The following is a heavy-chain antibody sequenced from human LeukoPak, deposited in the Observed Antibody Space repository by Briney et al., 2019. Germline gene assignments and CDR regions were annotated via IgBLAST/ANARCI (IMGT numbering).Heavy chain of an antibody. Sequence: GASVKVSCKASGYTFTSYGISWVRQAPGQGLEWMGIINPSGGSTSYAQKFQGRVTMTRDMSTSTVYMELSSLRSEDTAVYYCARDQYDYDFWSGYFYQGLDYYYMDVWGRGTTVTVSS. J-gene: IGHJ6*03. V-gene: IGHV1-46*01. CDR2: INPSGGST. D-gene: IGHD3-3*01. CDR3: ARDQYDYDFWSGYFYQGLDYYYMDV. CDR1: GYTFTSYG.